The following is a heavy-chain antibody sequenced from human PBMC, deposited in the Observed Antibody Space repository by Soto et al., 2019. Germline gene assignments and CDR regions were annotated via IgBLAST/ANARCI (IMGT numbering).Heavy chain of an antibody. CDR3: ARDTIVVVPAANYYGMDV. D-gene: IGHD2-2*01. CDR2: IIPIFGTA. CDR1: GGTFSSYA. J-gene: IGHJ6*02. Sequence: SVKVSCKASGGTFSSYAISWVRQAPGQGLEWMGGIIPIFGTANYAQKFQGRVTITADESTSTAYMELSSLRSEDTAVYYCARDTIVVVPAANYYGMDVWGQGTTVTVSS. V-gene: IGHV1-69*13.